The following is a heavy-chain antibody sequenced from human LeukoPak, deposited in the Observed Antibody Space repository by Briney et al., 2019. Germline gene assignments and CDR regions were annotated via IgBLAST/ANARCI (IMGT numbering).Heavy chain of an antibody. CDR2: TYYKSRWSY. J-gene: IGHJ4*02. CDR3: ARFDYGAPDY. CDR1: GDSVSSSTAA. V-gene: IGHV6-1*01. Sequence: SQTLSLTCAISGDSVSSSTAAWNWIRQSPSRGLEWLGRTYYKSRWSYEYTTSVKGRITINADTSENQFSLQLKSVTPEDTAVYHCARFDYGAPDYWGQGTLVTVSS. D-gene: IGHD3-16*01.